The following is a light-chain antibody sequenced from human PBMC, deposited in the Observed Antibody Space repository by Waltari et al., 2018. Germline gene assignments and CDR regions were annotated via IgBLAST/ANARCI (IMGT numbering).Light chain of an antibody. CDR2: DVT. CDR3: SSYPRTGTWL. CDR1: SSDSVDYDF. J-gene: IGLJ3*02. V-gene: IGLV2-14*03. Sequence: QSALTQPASVSGSPGQSVTISCTGTSSDSVDYDFVSWYQQHPGKAPKLIIFDVTTRPSGVSNRCSGSKSGSTAYLTISGLQAEDEADYFCSSYPRTGTWLFGGGTKLTVL.